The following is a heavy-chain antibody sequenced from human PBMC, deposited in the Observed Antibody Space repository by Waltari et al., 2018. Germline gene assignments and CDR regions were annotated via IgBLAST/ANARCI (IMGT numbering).Heavy chain of an antibody. J-gene: IGHJ6*02. V-gene: IGHV4-39*07. CDR3: AREDPGSLGYYYYGMDV. D-gene: IGHD1-1*01. Sequence: QLQLQESGPGLVKPSETLSLTCTVSGGSISSSSYYWGWIRQPPGKGLEWIGSIYYSGSTYYNPSLKSRVTISVDTAKNQFSLQLSSVTAADTAVYYCAREDPGSLGYYYYGMDVWGQGTTVTVSS. CDR2: IYYSGST. CDR1: GGSISSSSYY.